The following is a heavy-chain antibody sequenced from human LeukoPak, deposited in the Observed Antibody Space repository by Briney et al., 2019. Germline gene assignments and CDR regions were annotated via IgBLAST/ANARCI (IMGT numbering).Heavy chain of an antibody. D-gene: IGHD3-3*01. CDR1: GFTFSSYG. CDR2: ISYDGSNK. J-gene: IGHJ6*02. Sequence: PGGSLRLSCAASGFTFSSYGMHWVRQAPGKGLGWVAVISYDGSNKYYADSVKGRFTICRDNSKNTLYLQMNRLRAEDTAVYYCAKQNYDSWSGYYTTRYYYYGMDVWGQGTTVTVSS. CDR3: AKQNYDSWSGYYTTRYYYYGMDV. V-gene: IGHV3-30*18.